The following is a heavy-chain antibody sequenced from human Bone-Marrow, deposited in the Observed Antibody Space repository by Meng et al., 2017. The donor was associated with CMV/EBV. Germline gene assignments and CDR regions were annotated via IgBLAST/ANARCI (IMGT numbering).Heavy chain of an antibody. CDR3: ARLITDDSSGYYYFDY. Sequence: SETLSLTCAICGDSVSGNSVAWNGSRQSPSRGLEWLGRTYYRSKWYNDYAVSVKSRITINPDTSKNQFSLQLNSVTPEDTAVYYCARLITDDSSGYYYFDYWGQGTLVTVSS. J-gene: IGHJ4*02. V-gene: IGHV6-1*01. CDR1: GDSVSGNSVA. CDR2: TYYRSKWYN. D-gene: IGHD3-22*01.